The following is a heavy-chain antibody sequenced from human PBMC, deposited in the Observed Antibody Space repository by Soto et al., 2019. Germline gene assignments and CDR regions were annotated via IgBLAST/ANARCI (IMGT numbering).Heavy chain of an antibody. Sequence: SETLSLTCSVSGDSISNSGFYWAWIRQPPGEGLEWIGSIYHTGNAYYNPSLKSRVTIFVDTSKNQFSLKLTSVTAADTALYYCARDYFDSSDYTTNWFDPWGQGALVTVSS. D-gene: IGHD3-22*01. CDR2: IYHTGNA. CDR3: ARDYFDSSDYTTNWFDP. V-gene: IGHV4-39*01. CDR1: GDSISNSGFY. J-gene: IGHJ5*02.